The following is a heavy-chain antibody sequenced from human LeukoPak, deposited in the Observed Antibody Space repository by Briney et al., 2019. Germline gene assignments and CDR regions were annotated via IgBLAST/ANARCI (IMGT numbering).Heavy chain of an antibody. CDR3: TTGDSSSPL. J-gene: IGHJ4*02. Sequence: GGFLRLSCAASGFTFSNAWMNWVRQAPGKGLEWVGRVKSKADGGTTEYAAPVKGRFTISRDDSKNTLYLQMNSLKTEDAAVYYCTTGDSSSPLWGQGTLVTVSS. D-gene: IGHD3-22*01. CDR2: VKSKADGGTT. V-gene: IGHV3-15*01. CDR1: GFTFSNAW.